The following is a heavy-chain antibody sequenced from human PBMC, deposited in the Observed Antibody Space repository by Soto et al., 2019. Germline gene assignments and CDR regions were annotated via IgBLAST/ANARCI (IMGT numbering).Heavy chain of an antibody. V-gene: IGHV4-4*02. CDR3: AREKDGIAFDY. CDR1: SGSISTNDW. D-gene: IGHD6-13*01. J-gene: IGHJ4*02. CDR2: IFHSGIS. Sequence: QVQLQESGPGLVKPSGTLSLTCAVSSGSISTNDWWSWVRQPPGKGLEWIGDIFHSGISNYNPSLKSQVTISVDKSKNQCSLKLSSVTAADTAVYYCAREKDGIAFDYWGQGTLVTVSS.